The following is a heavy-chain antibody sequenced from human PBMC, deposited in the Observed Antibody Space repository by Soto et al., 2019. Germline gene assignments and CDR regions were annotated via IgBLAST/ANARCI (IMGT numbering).Heavy chain of an antibody. V-gene: IGHV4-59*01. CDR3: ARASFDFWSGVWFDP. CDR1: GGSFSGYY. D-gene: IGHD3-3*01. Sequence: SETLSLTCAVYGGSFSGYYWSWIRQPPGKGLEWIGYIYYSGSTNYNPSLKSRVTISVDTSKNQFSLKLSSVTAADTAVYYCARASFDFWSGVWFDPWGQGTLVTVSS. J-gene: IGHJ5*02. CDR2: IYYSGST.